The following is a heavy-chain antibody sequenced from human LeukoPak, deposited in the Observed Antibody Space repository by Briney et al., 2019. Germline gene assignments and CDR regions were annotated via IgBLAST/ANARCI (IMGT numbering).Heavy chain of an antibody. V-gene: IGHV3-30*02. CDR1: GFSSNNYA. J-gene: IGHJ4*02. CDR3: AKVGAAVAGTSDFDY. CDR2: IRYDGSNK. D-gene: IGHD6-19*01. Sequence: GGSLRLSCAASGFSSNNYAMYWVRQAPGKGLEWVAFIRYDGSNKYYADSVKGRFTISRDNSKNTLYLQMNSLRAEDTAVYYCAKVGAAVAGTSDFDYWGQGTLVTVSS.